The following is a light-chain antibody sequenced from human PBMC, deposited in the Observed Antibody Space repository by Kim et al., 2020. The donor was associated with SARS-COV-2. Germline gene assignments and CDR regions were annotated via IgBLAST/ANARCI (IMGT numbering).Light chain of an antibody. CDR1: SSSVGSNT. CDR2: NND. J-gene: IGLJ3*02. V-gene: IGLV1-44*01. Sequence: ELTQPPSASGTPGQRVTISCSGSSSSVGSNTVNWYQQVPGTAPRLLIYNNDQRPSGVPDRFSGSKSGTSASLAISGLQSEDETDYYCASWDGSLKGWVFGGGTQLTVL. CDR3: ASWDGSLKGWV.